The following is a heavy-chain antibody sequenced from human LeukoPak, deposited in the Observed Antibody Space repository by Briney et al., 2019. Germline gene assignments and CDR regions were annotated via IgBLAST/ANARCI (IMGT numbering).Heavy chain of an antibody. CDR3: ARGDAIVGAQDDAFDI. CDR2: INPSGGST. J-gene: IGHJ3*02. Sequence: GASVKVSCKASGYTFTSYYMHWVRQAPGQGLEWMGIINPSGGSTSYAQKFQGRVTMTRDTSTSTVYMELSSLRSEDTAVYYCARGDAIVGAQDDAFDIWGQGTMVTVSS. D-gene: IGHD1-26*01. V-gene: IGHV1-46*01. CDR1: GYTFTSYY.